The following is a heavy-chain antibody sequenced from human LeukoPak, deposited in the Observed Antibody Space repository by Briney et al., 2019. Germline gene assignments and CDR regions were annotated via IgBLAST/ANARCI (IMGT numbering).Heavy chain of an antibody. Sequence: SDTLSLTCTVSGGSISNSYWSWIRQPPGKGLEWMGYIYYSGSTNYNPSLKSRVAISVDTSKNQFTLKLSSVTAADTAVYYCARYGVFSSSWYFDYWGQGTLVSVSS. D-gene: IGHD6-13*01. CDR3: ARYGVFSSSWYFDY. V-gene: IGHV4-59*01. CDR2: IYYSGST. CDR1: GGSISNSY. J-gene: IGHJ4*02.